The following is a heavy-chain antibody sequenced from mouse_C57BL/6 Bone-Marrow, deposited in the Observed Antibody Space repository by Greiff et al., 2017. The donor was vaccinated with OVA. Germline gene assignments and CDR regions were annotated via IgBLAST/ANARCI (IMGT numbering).Heavy chain of an antibody. CDR3: AIRGSYGSSFWYFDV. V-gene: IGHV1-74*01. CDR1: GYTFTSYW. Sequence: QVQLQQPGAELVKPGASVKVSCKASGYTFTSYWMPWVKQRPGQGLEWIGRIHPSDSDTNYNQKFKGKATLTVDKSSSTAYMPLSSLSSEDSAVYYCAIRGSYGSSFWYFDVWGTGTTVTVSS. D-gene: IGHD1-1*01. CDR2: IHPSDSDT. J-gene: IGHJ1*03.